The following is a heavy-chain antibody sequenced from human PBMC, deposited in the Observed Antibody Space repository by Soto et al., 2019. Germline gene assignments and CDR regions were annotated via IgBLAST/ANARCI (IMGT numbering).Heavy chain of an antibody. D-gene: IGHD4-17*01. CDR3: ARDLSTVVTPKNWFEP. V-gene: IGHV1-69*13. J-gene: IGHJ5*02. CDR1: GGTFSSYA. Sequence: SVKISCKASGGTFSSYAISWVRQAPGQGLEWMGGIIPIFGTANYAQKFQGRVTITADESTSTAYMELSSLRSEDTAVYYYARDLSTVVTPKNWFEPWGEGTLVTVSS. CDR2: IIPIFGTA.